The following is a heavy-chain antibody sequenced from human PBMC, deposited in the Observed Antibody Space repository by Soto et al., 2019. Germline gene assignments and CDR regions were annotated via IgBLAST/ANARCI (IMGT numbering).Heavy chain of an antibody. J-gene: IGHJ4*02. D-gene: IGHD2-15*01. CDR3: AKSIGLLGPFDY. CDR1: GFTFSSYG. CDR2: ISYDGSNK. Sequence: GGSLRLSCAASGFTFSSYGMHWVRQAPGKGLEWVAVISYDGSNKYYADSVKGRFTISRDNSKNTLYLQMNSLRAEDTAVYYCAKSIGLLGPFDYWGQGTLVTVSS. V-gene: IGHV3-30*18.